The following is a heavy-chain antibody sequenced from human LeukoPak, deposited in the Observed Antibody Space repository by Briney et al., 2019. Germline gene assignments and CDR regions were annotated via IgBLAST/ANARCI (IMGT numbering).Heavy chain of an antibody. Sequence: SQTLSLTCTVSGGSISSGGYYWSWIRQHPGKGLEWIGYIYYSGSTYYNPSLKSRVTISVDTSKNQFSLKLSSVTAADTTVYYCARAPPYPPYGMDVWGKGTTVTVSS. CDR2: IYYSGST. CDR3: ARAPPYPPYGMDV. J-gene: IGHJ6*04. CDR1: GGSISSGGYY. V-gene: IGHV4-31*03.